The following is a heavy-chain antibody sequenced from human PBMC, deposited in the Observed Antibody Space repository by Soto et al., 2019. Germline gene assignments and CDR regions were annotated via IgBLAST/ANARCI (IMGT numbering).Heavy chain of an antibody. CDR2: INPSGGST. D-gene: IGHD4-17*01. CDR3: ARDYGDYDLLYWFDP. J-gene: IGHJ5*02. Sequence: ASVKVSCKASGYTFTSYYMHWVRQAPGQGLEWMGIINPSGGSTSYAQKFQGRVTMTRDTSTSTVYMELSSLRSEDTAVYYCARDYGDYDLLYWFDPWGQGTLVTVSS. CDR1: GYTFTSYY. V-gene: IGHV1-46*03.